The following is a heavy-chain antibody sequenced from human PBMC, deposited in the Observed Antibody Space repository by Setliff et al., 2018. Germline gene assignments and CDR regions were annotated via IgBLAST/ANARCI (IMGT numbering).Heavy chain of an antibody. D-gene: IGHD3-22*01. CDR2: VSYDGSNK. V-gene: IGHV3-30*07. J-gene: IGHJ6*03. CDR3: ARLALTGYDSSGYYYALDYYYYTDV. Sequence: PGGSLRLSCAASGFTFSSYAMHWVRQAPGKGLEWVAVVSYDGSNKYYADSVKGRFTISRDNSKNTLNLQMNSLRAEDTAVYYCARLALTGYDSSGYYYALDYYYYTDVWGKGTTVTVSS. CDR1: GFTFSSYA.